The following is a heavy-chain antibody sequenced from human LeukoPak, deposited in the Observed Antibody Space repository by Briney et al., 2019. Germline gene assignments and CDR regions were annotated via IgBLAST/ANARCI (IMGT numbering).Heavy chain of an antibody. CDR2: VSDSAGST. CDR1: GFTFSKYA. V-gene: IGHV3-23*01. J-gene: IGHJ4*02. CDR3: AKDSPYGSGSYYNVHYFDY. Sequence: PGGTLRLSCAASGFTFSKYAMSWVREAPGKGLEWVSTVSDSAGSTYYADSVKGRFTISRDNSKNTLYLQINSLRAEDTAVYYCAKDSPYGSGSYYNVHYFDYWGQGTLVTVSS. D-gene: IGHD3-10*01.